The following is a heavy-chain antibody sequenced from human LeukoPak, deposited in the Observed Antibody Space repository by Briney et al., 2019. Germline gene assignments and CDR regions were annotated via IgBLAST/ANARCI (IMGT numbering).Heavy chain of an antibody. CDR3: AREMYSSSWYSSFDY. CDR2: INPNSGNT. V-gene: IGHV1-18*04. Sequence: GASVKVSCKASGYTFTGYYMHWVRQAPGQGLEWMGWINPNSGNTNYAQKLQGRVTMTTDTSTSTAYMELRSLRSDDTAVYYCAREMYSSSWYSSFDYWGQGTLVTVSS. CDR1: GYTFTGYY. D-gene: IGHD6-13*01. J-gene: IGHJ4*02.